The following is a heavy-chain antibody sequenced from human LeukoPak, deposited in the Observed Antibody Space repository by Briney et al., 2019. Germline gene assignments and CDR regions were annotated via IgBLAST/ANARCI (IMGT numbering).Heavy chain of an antibody. CDR3: ARGSIVGATFDYFDY. J-gene: IGHJ4*02. D-gene: IGHD1-26*01. V-gene: IGHV1-2*02. Sequence: ASVKVSCKASGYTFTGYYIHWVRQAPRQGLEWMGWIKPNSGGTNYAQKFQGRVTMTRDTSISTAYMELSRLRSDDTAVYYCARGSIVGATFDYFDYWGQGTLVTVSS. CDR2: IKPNSGGT. CDR1: GYTFTGYY.